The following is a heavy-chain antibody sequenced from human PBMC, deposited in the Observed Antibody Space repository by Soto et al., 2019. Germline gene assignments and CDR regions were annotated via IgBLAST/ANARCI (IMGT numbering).Heavy chain of an antibody. CDR1: GGSISSSSYY. J-gene: IGHJ3*02. D-gene: IGHD3-3*01. Sequence: PSETLSLTCTVSGGSISSSSYYWGWIRQPPGKGLEWIGSIYYSGSTYYNPSLKSRVTISVDTSKNQFSLKLSSVTAADTAVYYCASLRPITIFGVVTTRIDAFDIWGQGTMVTVSS. V-gene: IGHV4-39*01. CDR2: IYYSGST. CDR3: ASLRPITIFGVVTTRIDAFDI.